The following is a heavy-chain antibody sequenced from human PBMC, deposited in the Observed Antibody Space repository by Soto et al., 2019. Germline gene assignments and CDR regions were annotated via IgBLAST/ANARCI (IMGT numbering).Heavy chain of an antibody. CDR2: TYYSGGS. CDR1: GASVSSAEHY. CDR3: ARLSGYDPAGAADK. D-gene: IGHD5-12*01. Sequence: QVQLQESGPGLEKASQTLSLTCTLSGASVSSAEHYWSWIRQPPGKGLEWIGYTYYSGGSYYNASLQRRVSISVDTPQNQFSLKLTSVTAADTAVYYCARLSGYDPAGAADKWGPGILVSVSS. J-gene: IGHJ4*02. V-gene: IGHV4-30-4*01.